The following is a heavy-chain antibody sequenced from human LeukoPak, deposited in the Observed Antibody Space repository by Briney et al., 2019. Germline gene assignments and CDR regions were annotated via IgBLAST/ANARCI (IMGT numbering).Heavy chain of an antibody. CDR1: GFTFSSYS. V-gene: IGHV3-21*01. CDR2: IIDSGSFV. Sequence: PGGSLRLSCAASGFTFSSYSMTWVRQAPGKGLEWVSSIIDSGSFVYYGDSVKGRFTISSDKAKSSLYLQMNSLRAEDTAVYFCARDTPKDYWGQGTLVTVSS. J-gene: IGHJ4*02. CDR3: ARDTPKDY.